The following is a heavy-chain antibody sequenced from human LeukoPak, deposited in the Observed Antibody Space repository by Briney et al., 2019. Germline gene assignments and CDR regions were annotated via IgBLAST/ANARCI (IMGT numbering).Heavy chain of an antibody. CDR3: ARQSSGCYDF. CDR2: IHYSGST. J-gene: IGHJ4*02. D-gene: IGHD6-19*01. CDR1: GGSMSSDY. V-gene: IGHV4-59*01. Sequence: SETLSLTCTVSGGSMSSDYWSWIRQPPGKGLEWIGYIHYSGSTNYNPSLNSRVTMSVDTSKNQFSLNLTSVTAADTAVYYCARQSSGCYDFWGQGTLVTVSS.